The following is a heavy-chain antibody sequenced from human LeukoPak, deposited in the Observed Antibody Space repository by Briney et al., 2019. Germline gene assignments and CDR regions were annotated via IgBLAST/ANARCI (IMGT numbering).Heavy chain of an antibody. Sequence: GGSLRLSCAGSGFTFTRFWMHWVRQAPGKGLVWVSRINVEGTTTTYADSVEGRFTISRDENTLYLQMNNLRVDDTAVYYCTRGGEEPFGYWGQGTLVTVSS. J-gene: IGHJ4*02. CDR3: TRGGEEPFGY. CDR2: INVEGTTT. V-gene: IGHV3-74*01. D-gene: IGHD3-10*01. CDR1: GFTFTRFW.